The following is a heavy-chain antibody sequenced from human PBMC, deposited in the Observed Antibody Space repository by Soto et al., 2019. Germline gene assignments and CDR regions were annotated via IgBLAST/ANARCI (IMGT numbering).Heavy chain of an antibody. V-gene: IGHV1-69*01. CDR3: ASEDTARVTIY. J-gene: IGHJ4*02. Sequence: QVQLVQSGAEVKKPGSSVKVSCKASGGTFSSYSVSCVRQAPRQGREWMGGIIPIFGTANDAQNFQGRVTISADESTCTADMELSSLRPEDTAVYYCASEDTARVTIYWGQGTLVTV. CDR1: GGTFSSYS. D-gene: IGHD5-18*01. CDR2: IIPIFGTA.